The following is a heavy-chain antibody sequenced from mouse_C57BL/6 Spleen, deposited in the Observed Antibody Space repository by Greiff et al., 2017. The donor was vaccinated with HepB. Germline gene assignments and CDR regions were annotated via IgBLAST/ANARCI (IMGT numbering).Heavy chain of an antibody. D-gene: IGHD1-1*01. CDR2: INPSNGGT. CDR1: GYTFTSYW. V-gene: IGHV1-53*01. J-gene: IGHJ3*01. CDR3: ARQYYGSPSRSAY. Sequence: QVQLQQSGPELVKPGASVKLSCKTSGYTFTSYWMHWVKQRPGQGLEWIGNINPSNGGTNYNEKFKSKATLTVDNSSSTAYMQLSSLTSEDSAVYYCARQYYGSPSRSAYWCQVTLVIVS.